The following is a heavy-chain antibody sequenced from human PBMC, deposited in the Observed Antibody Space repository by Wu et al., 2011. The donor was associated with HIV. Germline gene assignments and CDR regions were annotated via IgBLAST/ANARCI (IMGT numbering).Heavy chain of an antibody. D-gene: IGHD2-2*01. CDR2: IIPIFGTA. J-gene: IGHJ5*02. CDR3: ARGMVEGYQLLLHWFDP. V-gene: IGHV1-69*14. CDR1: GGTFSSYA. Sequence: QVQLVQSGAEVKKPGSSVKVSCKASGGTFSSYAISWVRQAPGQGLEWMGGIIPIFGTANYAQKFQGRVTITADKSTSTAYMELSSLRSEDTAMYYCARGMVEGYQLLLHWFDPWGQGTLVTVSS.